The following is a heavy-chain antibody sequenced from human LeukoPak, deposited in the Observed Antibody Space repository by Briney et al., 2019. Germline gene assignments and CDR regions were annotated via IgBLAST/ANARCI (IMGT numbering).Heavy chain of an antibody. CDR1: GFTFSSYG. V-gene: IGHV3-33*01. CDR3: VRDLDLGGYSSFEY. Sequence: GGSLRLSCAASGFTFSSYGMHWVRQAPGKGLEWVAVILYDGSNKYYADSVKGRFTISRDNAKNSLYLQMNTLRAEDTAVYYCVRDLDLGGYSSFEYWGQGTLVTVSS. CDR2: ILYDGSNK. J-gene: IGHJ4*02. D-gene: IGHD4-23*01.